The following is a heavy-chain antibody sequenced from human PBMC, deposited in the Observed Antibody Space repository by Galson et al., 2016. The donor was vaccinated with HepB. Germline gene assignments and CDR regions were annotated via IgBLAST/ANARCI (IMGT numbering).Heavy chain of an antibody. CDR3: ARRGSSWSSSLGY. CDR1: GYSFTNYW. Sequence: QSGAEVKKPGESLKISCKASGYSFTNYWIGWVRQMPGKGLEWMGIIYPGDSDTPYGPSFQGQVTISADKSISTAYLQWRSLKASDTAIYYCARRGSSWSSSLGYWGQGTLVTVSS. D-gene: IGHD6-13*01. CDR2: IYPGDSDT. J-gene: IGHJ4*02. V-gene: IGHV5-51*01.